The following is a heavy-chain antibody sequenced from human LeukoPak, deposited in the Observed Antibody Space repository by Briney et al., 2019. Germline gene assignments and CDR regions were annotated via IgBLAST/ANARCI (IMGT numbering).Heavy chain of an antibody. CDR3: ARVWQLGWFDP. CDR2: IYSGGST. J-gene: IGHJ5*02. CDR1: GFTVSSNY. D-gene: IGHD6-6*01. V-gene: IGHV3-66*01. Sequence: PGGSLRLSCAASGFTVSSNYMSWVRQAPGKGLEWVSVIYSGGSTYYADSVKGRFTISRDNSKNTLYLRMNSLRAEDTAVYYCARVWQLGWFDPWGQGTLVTVSS.